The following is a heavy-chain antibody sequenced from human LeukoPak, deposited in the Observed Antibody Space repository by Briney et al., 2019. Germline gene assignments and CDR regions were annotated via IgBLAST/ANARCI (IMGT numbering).Heavy chain of an antibody. D-gene: IGHD3-10*01. J-gene: IGHJ4*02. CDR2: IYYSGST. V-gene: IGHV4-59*01. CDR1: GGSISSYY. Sequence: PSETLSLTCSVSGGSISSYYWSWIRQPPGKGLEWIGYIYYSGSTNYNPSLKSRVTISVDTSKNQFSLKLSSVTAADTAVYYCARDRYYGSGSYDYWGQGTLVTVSS. CDR3: ARDRYYGSGSYDY.